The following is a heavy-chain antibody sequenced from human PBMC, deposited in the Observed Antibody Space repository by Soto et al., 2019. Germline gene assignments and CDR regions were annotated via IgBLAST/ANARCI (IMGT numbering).Heavy chain of an antibody. CDR3: ARGGERITMIVVVPATFDY. J-gene: IGHJ4*02. D-gene: IGHD3-22*01. CDR1: GYTFTSYG. V-gene: IGHV1-18*01. CDR2: ISAYNGNT. Sequence: GASVKVSCKASGYTFTSYGISWVRQAPGQGLEWMGWISAYNGNTNYAQKLQGRVTMTTDTSTSTAYMELRSLRSDDTAVYYCARGGERITMIVVVPATFDYWGQGTLVTVS.